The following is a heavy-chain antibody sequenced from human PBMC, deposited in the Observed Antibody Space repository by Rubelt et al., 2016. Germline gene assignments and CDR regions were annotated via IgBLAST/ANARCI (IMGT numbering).Heavy chain of an antibody. J-gene: IGHJ4*02. D-gene: IGHD4-23*01. V-gene: IGHV3-11*04. Sequence: QLQLQESGPGLVKPSETLSLTCTVSGVSIGSSDYSWGWIRQPPGKGLEWVSYISSSSSTIYYADSVKGRFTISRDNAKNSLYLQMNSLRAEDTAVYYCARRRHGYGGNPSYYFDYWGQGTLVTVSS. CDR3: ARRRHGYGGNPSYYFDY. CDR1: GVSIGSSDYS. CDR2: ISSSSSTI.